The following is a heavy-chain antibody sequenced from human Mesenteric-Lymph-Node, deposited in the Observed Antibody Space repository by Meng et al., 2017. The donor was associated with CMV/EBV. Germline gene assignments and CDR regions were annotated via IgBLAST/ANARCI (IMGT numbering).Heavy chain of an antibody. J-gene: IGHJ4*02. CDR2: INHSGST. D-gene: IGHD3-9*01. CDR1: GGSFSGYY. Sequence: VQLNPVGDGLFKPSGTLSVTCAVYGGSFSGYYWNWIRQSPEKGLEWIGEINHSGSTTYNPSFTSRIIISVDTSTNQISLNMSSVTAADTAVYYCARGSSYDILTGYFDYWGQGALVTVSS. V-gene: IGHV4-34*01. CDR3: ARGSSYDILTGYFDY.